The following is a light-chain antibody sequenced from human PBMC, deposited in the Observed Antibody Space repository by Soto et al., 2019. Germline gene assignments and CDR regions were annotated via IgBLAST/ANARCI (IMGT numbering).Light chain of an antibody. CDR2: EVS. Sequence: DVVMTQTPPSLSVAPGQPASISCKSSQSLLHITGETFLFWYLQKPGQSPQLLIYEVSTRVSGVPDRFSGSGSGTDFTLEISRVETDNVGIYYSMQSTQLPPTFGQGTRLGIE. CDR3: MQSTQLPPT. CDR1: QSLLHITGETF. J-gene: IGKJ5*01. V-gene: IGKV2D-29*02.